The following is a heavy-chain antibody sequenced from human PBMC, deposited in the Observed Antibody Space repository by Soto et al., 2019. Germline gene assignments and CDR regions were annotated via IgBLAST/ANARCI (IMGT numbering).Heavy chain of an antibody. J-gene: IGHJ4*02. CDR3: AGDLSDYYDSSFD. CDR1: GGTFSSYA. V-gene: IGHV1-69*13. D-gene: IGHD3-16*01. Sequence: SVKVSCKASGGTFSSYAISWVRQAPGQGLEWMGGIIPIFGTANYAQKFQGRVTITADESTSTAYMELSSLRSEDTAVYYCAGDLSDYYDSSFDWGQGTLVTVSS. CDR2: IIPIFGTA.